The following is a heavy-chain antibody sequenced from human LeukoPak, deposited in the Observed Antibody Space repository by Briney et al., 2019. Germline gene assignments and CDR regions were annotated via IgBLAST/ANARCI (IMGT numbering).Heavy chain of an antibody. CDR3: AKDGGGYKYYYYYYMDV. J-gene: IGHJ6*03. CDR1: GFTFDDYT. V-gene: IGHV3-43*01. CDR2: ISWDGGST. Sequence: GGSLRLSCAASGFTFDDYTMHWVRQAPGKGLEWVSLISWDGGSTYYADSVKGRFTISRDNSKNSLYLQMNSLRTEDTALYYCAKDGGGYKYYYYYYMDVWGKGTTVTVSS. D-gene: IGHD3-22*01.